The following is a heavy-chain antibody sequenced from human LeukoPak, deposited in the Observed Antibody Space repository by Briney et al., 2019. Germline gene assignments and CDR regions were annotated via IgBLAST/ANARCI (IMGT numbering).Heavy chain of an antibody. CDR2: INHSGST. Sequence: SETLSLTCAVYGGSFSGYYWSWIRQPPGKGLEWIGEINHSGSTNYNPSLKSRVTISVDTSKNQFSLKLSSVTAVDTAVYYCARGRWGHYYGSGTSAFDYWGQGTLVTVSS. V-gene: IGHV4-34*01. J-gene: IGHJ4*02. CDR3: ARGRWGHYYGSGTSAFDY. CDR1: GGSFSGYY. D-gene: IGHD3-10*01.